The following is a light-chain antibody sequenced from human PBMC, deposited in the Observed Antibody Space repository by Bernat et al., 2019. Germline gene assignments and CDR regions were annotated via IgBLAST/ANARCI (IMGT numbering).Light chain of an antibody. V-gene: IGLV3-21*04. Sequence: SYVLTQPPSVSVAPGQTATITCGGNNIGTKSVNWYQQKPGQAPVLVMYSDSGRLSGIPERISGSNSGNTATLTISRVEAGDEADYYCQVWDSNSDHYVFGPGSKVTVL. CDR1: NIGTKS. CDR2: SDS. CDR3: QVWDSNSDHYV. J-gene: IGLJ1*01.